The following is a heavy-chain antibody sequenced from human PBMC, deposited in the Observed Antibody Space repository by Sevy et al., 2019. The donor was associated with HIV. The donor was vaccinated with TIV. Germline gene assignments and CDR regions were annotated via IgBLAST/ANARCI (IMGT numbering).Heavy chain of an antibody. CDR1: GYTFTDYY. CDR2: INPNSGGT. D-gene: IGHD3-10*01. J-gene: IGHJ4*02. Sequence: ASVKVSCKASGYTFTDYYMHWVRQAPGQGLEWMEWINPNSGGTNYAQKFQGRVTMTRDTSISTAYMELSRLRSDDTAVYYCARDALLRGGYLDYWGQGTLVTVSS. CDR3: ARDALLRGGYLDY. V-gene: IGHV1-2*02.